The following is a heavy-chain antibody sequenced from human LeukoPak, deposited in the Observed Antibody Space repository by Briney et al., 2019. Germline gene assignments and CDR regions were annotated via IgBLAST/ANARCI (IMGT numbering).Heavy chain of an antibody. J-gene: IGHJ4*02. CDR1: GFTFSSYS. D-gene: IGHD1-1*01. CDR3: ARVNWDTGFDY. CDR2: ISSSSSYI. V-gene: IGHV3-21*04. Sequence: GGTLRLSCAASGFTFSSYSMNWVRQAPGKGLEWVSSISSSSSYIYYADSVKGRFTISRDNSKNTLYLQMNSLRAEDTAVYYCARVNWDTGFDYWGQGTLVTVSS.